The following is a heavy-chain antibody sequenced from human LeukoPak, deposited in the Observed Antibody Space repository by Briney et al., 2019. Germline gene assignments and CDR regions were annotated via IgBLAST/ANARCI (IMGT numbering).Heavy chain of an antibody. V-gene: IGHV4-39*01. D-gene: IGHD1-14*01. CDR2: IYYSGST. CDR3: ARHGNGIPPDQ. Sequence: SETLSLTCTVSGGSVRNSDSYWGWIRQPPGKGPEWIASIYYSGSTYYNSSLKSRVTISVDTSNNHFSLNVSSVTAADSAVYYCARHGNGIPPDQWGRGTLVTVSS. CDR1: GGSVRNSDSY. J-gene: IGHJ2*01.